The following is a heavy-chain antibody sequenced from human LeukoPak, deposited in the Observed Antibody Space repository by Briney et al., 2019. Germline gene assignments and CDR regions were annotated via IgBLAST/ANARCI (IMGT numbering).Heavy chain of an antibody. CDR1: GYTFTGYY. CDR3: ARTTAHNYYYYYYMDV. CDR2: IIPIFGTA. Sequence: ASVKVSCKASGYTFTGYYMHWVRQAPGQGLEWMGGIIPIFGTANYAQKFQGRVTITTDESTSTAYMELSSLRSEDTAVYYCARTTAHNYYYYYYMDVWGKGTTVTVSS. J-gene: IGHJ6*03. D-gene: IGHD4-11*01. V-gene: IGHV1-69*05.